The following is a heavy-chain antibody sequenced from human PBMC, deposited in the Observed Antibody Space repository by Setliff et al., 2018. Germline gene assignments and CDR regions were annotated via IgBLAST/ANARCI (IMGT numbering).Heavy chain of an antibody. J-gene: IGHJ4*02. D-gene: IGHD3-10*01. CDR2: IYVTEST. CDR3: AASRAYTGAVEEWFLPKTFDF. V-gene: IGHV4-4*07. CDR1: GGSISPYF. Sequence: SETLSLTCTVSGGSISPYFWNWIRQPAGKGLEWIGRIYVTESTKYNPSLKSRVTLSIDTSKNQFSPKLSSVTAADAALYYCAASRAYTGAVEEWFLPKTFDFWGQGSPVTVSS.